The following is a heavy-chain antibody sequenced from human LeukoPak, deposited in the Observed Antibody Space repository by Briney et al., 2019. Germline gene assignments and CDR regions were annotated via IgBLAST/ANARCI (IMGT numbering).Heavy chain of an antibody. D-gene: IGHD6-13*01. CDR2: TYYRSKWYN. Sequence: SQTLSLTCAISGDSVSSNSAAWNWLRQSPSRGLEWLGRTYYRSKWYNDYAVSVKSRITINPDTSKNQFSLQLNSVTPEDTAVYYCAREGEGSSWWSSSWYGPLFDYWGQGTLVTVSS. J-gene: IGHJ4*02. CDR3: AREGEGSSWWSSSWYGPLFDY. CDR1: GDSVSSNSAA. V-gene: IGHV6-1*01.